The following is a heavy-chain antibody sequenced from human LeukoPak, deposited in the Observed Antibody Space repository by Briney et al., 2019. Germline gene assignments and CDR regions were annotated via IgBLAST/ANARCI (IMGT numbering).Heavy chain of an antibody. CDR2: ISGSGTNT. CDR3: AKSPHYRVTAIIYHFDN. CDR1: GFTFSSFA. D-gene: IGHD3-16*02. J-gene: IGHJ4*02. V-gene: IGHV3-23*01. Sequence: QAGGSLRLSCEASGFTFSSFAMTWVRQAPGKGLEWASGISGSGTNTYYADSVKGRFTISRDNSKTTLYLQMNSLRAEDTAVYYCAKSPHYRVTAIIYHFDNWGQGTLVTVSP.